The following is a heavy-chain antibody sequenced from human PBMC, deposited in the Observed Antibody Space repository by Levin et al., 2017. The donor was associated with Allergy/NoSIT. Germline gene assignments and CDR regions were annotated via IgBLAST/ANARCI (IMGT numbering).Heavy chain of an antibody. V-gene: IGHV3-23*01. J-gene: IGHJ6*02. D-gene: IGHD3-10*01. CDR2: ISGSGGST. CDR3: AKGLDGSGSYYNHHYYGMDV. Sequence: GGSLRLSCAASGFTFSSYAMSWVRQAPGKGLEWVSAISGSGGSTYYADSVKGRFTISRDNSKNTLYLQMNSLRAEDTAVYYCAKGLDGSGSYYNHHYYGMDVWGQGTTVTVSS. CDR1: GFTFSSYA.